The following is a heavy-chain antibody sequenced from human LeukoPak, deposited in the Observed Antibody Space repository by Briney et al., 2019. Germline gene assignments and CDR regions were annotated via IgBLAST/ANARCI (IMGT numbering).Heavy chain of an antibody. V-gene: IGHV4-34*01. D-gene: IGHD3-16*02. J-gene: IGHJ4*02. CDR3: ARGSPPFYSYVWGSYRGYYFDY. CDR2: INLSGSI. CDR1: GGSFRGYY. Sequence: PSETLSLTCALYGGSFRGYYWSWIPQPPGKGLEWSGEINLSGSINYNQSLNSRVTISVVTSKNQFSLKLSSVTAADMAVYYCARGSPPFYSYVWGSYRGYYFDYWGQGTLVTVSS.